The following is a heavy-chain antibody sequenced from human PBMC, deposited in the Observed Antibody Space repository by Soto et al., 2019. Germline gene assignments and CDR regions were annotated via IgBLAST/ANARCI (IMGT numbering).Heavy chain of an antibody. CDR2: ISSSSSYI. CDR1: VFTFSSYS. Sequence: GGSLRLSCAASVFTFSSYSMNWFRQAPGKGLEWVSSISSSSSYIYYADSVKGRFTISRDNAKNSLYLQMNSLRAEDTAVYYCARDGSYNYYYGMDVWGQGTTVTVSS. D-gene: IGHD1-26*01. V-gene: IGHV3-21*01. J-gene: IGHJ6*02. CDR3: ARDGSYNYYYGMDV.